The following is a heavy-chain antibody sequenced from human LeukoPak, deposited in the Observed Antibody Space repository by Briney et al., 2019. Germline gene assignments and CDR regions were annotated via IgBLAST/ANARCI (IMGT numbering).Heavy chain of an antibody. D-gene: IGHD5-12*01. Sequence: SAKVSCKASGGTFSSYAISWVRQAPGQGLEWMGGIIPIFGTANYAQKFQGRVTITTDESTSTAYMELSSLRSEDTAVYYCAREFISGYDRGAYFDYWGQGTLVTVSS. CDR1: GGTFSSYA. CDR2: IIPIFGTA. CDR3: AREFISGYDRGAYFDY. V-gene: IGHV1-69*05. J-gene: IGHJ4*02.